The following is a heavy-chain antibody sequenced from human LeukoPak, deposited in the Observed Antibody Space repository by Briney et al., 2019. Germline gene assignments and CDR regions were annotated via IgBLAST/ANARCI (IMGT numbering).Heavy chain of an antibody. CDR3: ARQGSGRAFDI. J-gene: IGHJ3*02. Sequence: SETLSLTCTVSGGSISSYYWNWIRQPPGKGLEWIAYMFDNVSTNYSPSLKSRVTISVDTSKNQFSLKLISVTAADTAVYFCARQGSGRAFDIWGQGTMVTVSS. V-gene: IGHV4-59*08. CDR1: GGSISSYY. CDR2: MFDNVST.